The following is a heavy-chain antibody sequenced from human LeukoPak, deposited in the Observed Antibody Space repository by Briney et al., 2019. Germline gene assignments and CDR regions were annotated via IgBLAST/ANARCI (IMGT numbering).Heavy chain of an antibody. J-gene: IGHJ4*02. CDR1: GYPFTTYG. V-gene: IGHV1-18*01. CDR3: ARRGVGDYFDYYFDF. D-gene: IGHD2/OR15-2a*01. Sequence: GASVKVSCKASGYPFTTYGISWVRQAPGQGLEWMGWISGYNGDTNYAQKLQGRVTMTTDTSTSTAYMELRSLRSDDTAVYHCARRGVGDYFDYYFDFWGQGTLVTVSS. CDR2: ISGYNGDT.